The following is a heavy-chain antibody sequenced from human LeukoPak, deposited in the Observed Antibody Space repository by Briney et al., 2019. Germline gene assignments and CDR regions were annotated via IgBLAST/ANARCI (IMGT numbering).Heavy chain of an antibody. J-gene: IGHJ4*02. Sequence: ASETLSLTCIVSGGSISSSNSFWGWIRQPPGKGLEWIGSIYYSGNTYHNSSLKSRVTISIDTSKNQFSLNLNSVTAADTSTYYCARQTGAGLFNLRGGQGIRVTVSS. V-gene: IGHV4-39*01. D-gene: IGHD1-1*01. CDR3: ARQTGAGLFNLR. CDR2: IYYSGNT. CDR1: GGSISSSNSF.